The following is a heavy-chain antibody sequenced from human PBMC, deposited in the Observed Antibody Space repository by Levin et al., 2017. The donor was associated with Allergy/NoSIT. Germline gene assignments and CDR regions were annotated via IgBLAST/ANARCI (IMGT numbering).Heavy chain of an antibody. CDR3: ARDYRSSSWLGVDY. D-gene: IGHD6-13*01. Sequence: SCAASGFTFSSYSMNWVRQAPGKGLEWVSYISTSSSTIYYADSVKGRFTISRDNAKNSLYLQMNSLRDEDTAVYYCARDYRSSSWLGVDYWGQGTLVTVSS. V-gene: IGHV3-48*02. CDR1: GFTFSSYS. CDR2: ISTSSSTI. J-gene: IGHJ4*02.